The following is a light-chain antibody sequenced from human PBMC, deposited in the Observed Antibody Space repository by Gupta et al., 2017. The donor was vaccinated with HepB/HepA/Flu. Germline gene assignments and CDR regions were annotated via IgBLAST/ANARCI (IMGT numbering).Light chain of an antibody. CDR1: SSNIGNNY. CDR3: GAWDSSLSAYV. CDR2: ENN. Sequence: QSVLTQPPSVSAAPGQQVTISCSGSSSNIGNNYVSWYQQLPGTAPKLLIYENNKRPSGIPDRFSGSKSGTSATLGITGLQTGDEADYYCGAWDSSLSAYVFGPGTKVTVL. V-gene: IGLV1-51*02. J-gene: IGLJ1*01.